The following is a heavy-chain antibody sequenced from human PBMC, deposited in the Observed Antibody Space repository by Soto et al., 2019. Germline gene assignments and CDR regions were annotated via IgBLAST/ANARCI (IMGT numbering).Heavy chain of an antibody. V-gene: IGHV3-53*02. CDR1: GFTVSSNY. Sequence: VQLVETGGGLIQPGGSLRLSCAASGFTVSSNYMSWVRQAPGKGLEWVSVIYSGGSTYYADSVKGRFTISRDNSKNTLYLQMNSLRAEDTAVYYCARGAPLLYYHAGDWYFDLWGRGTLVTVSS. J-gene: IGHJ2*01. CDR2: IYSGGST. CDR3: ARGAPLLYYHAGDWYFDL. D-gene: IGHD2-8*01.